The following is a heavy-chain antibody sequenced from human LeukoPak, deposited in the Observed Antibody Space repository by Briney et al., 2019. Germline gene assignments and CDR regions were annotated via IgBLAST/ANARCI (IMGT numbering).Heavy chain of an antibody. D-gene: IGHD3-22*01. CDR1: GFTFDDYA. Sequence: GRSLRLSCAASGFTFDDYAMHWVRQAPGKGLEWVSGISWNSGSIGYADSVKGRFTISRDNSKNTLYLQMNSLRAEDTAVYYCAKCAQYYYDSSGYYFDYWGQGTLVTVSS. CDR3: AKCAQYYYDSSGYYFDY. CDR2: ISWNSGSI. V-gene: IGHV3-9*01. J-gene: IGHJ4*02.